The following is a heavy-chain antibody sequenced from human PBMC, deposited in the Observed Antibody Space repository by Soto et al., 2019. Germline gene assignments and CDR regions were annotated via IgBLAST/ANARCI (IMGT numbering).Heavy chain of an antibody. Sequence: QITLKESGPTLVKPTQTLTLTCTFSGFSLTSRPVGVGWVRQPPGKAREWLAFIYWDDDKRYSPSLRSTLTVRKDASKNQVVLTLENMDPVDTATCYYAHRRNYDGSWNEGVFDYWGQGILVTVSS. J-gene: IGHJ4*02. CDR2: IYWDDDK. CDR3: AHRRNYDGSWNEGVFDY. V-gene: IGHV2-5*02. CDR1: GFSLTSRPVG. D-gene: IGHD3-16*01.